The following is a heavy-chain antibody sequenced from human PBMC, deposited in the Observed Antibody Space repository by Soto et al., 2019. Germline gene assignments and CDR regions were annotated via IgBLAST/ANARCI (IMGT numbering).Heavy chain of an antibody. Sequence: SETLSLTCTVSGGSISSSSYYWGWIRQPPGKGLEWIGSIYYSGSTYYNPSLKSRVTISVDTSKNQFSLKLSSVTAADTAVYYCARRNVAAITSWFDPWGQGTLVTVSS. CDR3: ARRNVAAITSWFDP. D-gene: IGHD5-12*01. CDR1: GGSISSSSYY. CDR2: IYYSGST. V-gene: IGHV4-39*01. J-gene: IGHJ5*02.